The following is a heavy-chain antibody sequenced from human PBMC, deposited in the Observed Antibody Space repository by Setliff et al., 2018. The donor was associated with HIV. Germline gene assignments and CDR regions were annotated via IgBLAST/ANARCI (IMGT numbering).Heavy chain of an antibody. V-gene: IGHV3-23*01. Sequence: QPGGSLRLSCAASGFTFSNYAMSWVRQAPGKGLEWVSGISGSGGSTYYVDSVKGRFTISRDNSKNTLYLQMNSLGAADTAVYYCAKNIAGVCYSGLDYWGQGALVTV. CDR2: ISGSGGST. CDR1: GFTFSNYA. J-gene: IGHJ4*02. D-gene: IGHD2-15*01. CDR3: AKNIAGVCYSGLDY.